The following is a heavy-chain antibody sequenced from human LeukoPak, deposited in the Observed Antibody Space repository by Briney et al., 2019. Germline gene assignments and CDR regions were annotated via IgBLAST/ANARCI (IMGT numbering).Heavy chain of an antibody. CDR1: GLTVSSNY. Sequence: GESPNICFAASGLTVSSNYMSWVRQAPGKGPGWVSVIYSDGSTYYADSVKGRFTISRDTSKNTLYLQMNSLRTEDTAVYYCARDLAAGGTYPHYWGQGTLVSVSS. CDR2: IYSDGST. D-gene: IGHD6-13*01. CDR3: ARDLAAGGTYPHY. V-gene: IGHV3-53*01. J-gene: IGHJ4*02.